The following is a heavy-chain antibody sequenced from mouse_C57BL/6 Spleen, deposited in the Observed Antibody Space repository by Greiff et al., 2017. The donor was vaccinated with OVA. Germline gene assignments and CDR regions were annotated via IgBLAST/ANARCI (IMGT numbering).Heavy chain of an antibody. CDR2: IDPEDGET. CDR1: GFNIKDYY. CDR3: ATPSFAY. V-gene: IGHV14-2*01. Sequence: VQLQQSGAELVKPGASVTLSCTASGFNIKDYYMHWVKQRTEQGLEWIGRIDPEDGETKYAPKFQGKATITADTSSNTAYLQLSSLTSEDTAVYYCATPSFAYWGQGTLVTVSA. J-gene: IGHJ3*01.